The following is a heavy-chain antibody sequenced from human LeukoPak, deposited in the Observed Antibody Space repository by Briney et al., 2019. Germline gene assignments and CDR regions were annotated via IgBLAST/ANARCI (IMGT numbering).Heavy chain of an antibody. CDR3: ARVRMDYYGSGIAFDP. CDR1: GGSMRSYY. J-gene: IGHJ5*02. V-gene: IGHV4-59*01. Sequence: SETLSLTCSVSGGSMRSYYWNWIRQPPGKGLEWIGYIYYSGSTNYNPSLKSRVTISVDTSKNQFSLKLSSVTAADTAVYYCARVRMDYYGSGIAFDPWGQGTLVTVSS. CDR2: IYYSGST. D-gene: IGHD3-10*01.